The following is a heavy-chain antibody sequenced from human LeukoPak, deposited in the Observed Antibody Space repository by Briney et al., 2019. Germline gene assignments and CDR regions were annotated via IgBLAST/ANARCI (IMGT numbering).Heavy chain of an antibody. J-gene: IGHJ4*02. CDR1: GDSISSYY. CDR2: IYHSGST. Sequence: SETLSLTCTVSGDSISSYYWSWIRQPPGKGLEWIGYIYHSGSTNYNPSLKSRVTISADTSKDQFSLKLASVPAADTAVYYCATGYSSTWYYFDYWGQGTLVTVSS. D-gene: IGHD6-13*01. V-gene: IGHV4-59*01. CDR3: ATGYSSTWYYFDY.